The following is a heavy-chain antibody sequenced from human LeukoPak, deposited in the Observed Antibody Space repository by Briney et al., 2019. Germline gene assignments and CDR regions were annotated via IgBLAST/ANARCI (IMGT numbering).Heavy chain of an antibody. D-gene: IGHD2-15*01. CDR1: GFTFSSYA. V-gene: IGHV3-23*01. J-gene: IGHJ4*02. Sequence: PGGSLRLSCAASGFTFSSYAMSWVRQAPGKGLEWVSAISGGGDTTYYADSVKGRFTISRDNFKNTLYLQMNSLRAEDTAVFYCAKDQSGSSRAYYFDCWGREPWSPSPQ. CDR2: ISGGGDTT. CDR3: AKDQSGSSRAYYFDC.